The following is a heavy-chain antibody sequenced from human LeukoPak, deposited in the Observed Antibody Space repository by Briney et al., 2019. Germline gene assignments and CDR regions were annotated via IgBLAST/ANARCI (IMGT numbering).Heavy chain of an antibody. CDR1: GFTFSSYA. Sequence: QPGGSLRLSCAASGFTFSSYAMSWVRQAPGKGLEWVSAISGSGGSTYYADSVKGRFTISRDNSKNTPYLQMNSLRAEDTAVYYCAKDYYDSSGPTLDYWGQGTLVTVSS. J-gene: IGHJ4*02. D-gene: IGHD3-22*01. V-gene: IGHV3-23*01. CDR2: ISGSGGST. CDR3: AKDYYDSSGPTLDY.